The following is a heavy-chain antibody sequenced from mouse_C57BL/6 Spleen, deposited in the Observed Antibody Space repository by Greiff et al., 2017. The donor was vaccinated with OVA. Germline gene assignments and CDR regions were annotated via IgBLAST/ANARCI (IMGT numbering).Heavy chain of an antibody. V-gene: IGHV1-69*01. D-gene: IGHD3-2*02. CDR3: ARRRSYSSGYFDY. CDR1: GYTFTSYW. CDR2: IDPSDSYT. Sequence: QVQLQQPGAELVMPGASVKLSCKASGYTFTSYWMHWVKQRPGQGLEWIGEIDPSDSYTNYNQKFKGKSTLTVDKSSSTAYMQLSSLTSEDSAVYYCARRRSYSSGYFDYWGQGTTLTVSS. J-gene: IGHJ2*01.